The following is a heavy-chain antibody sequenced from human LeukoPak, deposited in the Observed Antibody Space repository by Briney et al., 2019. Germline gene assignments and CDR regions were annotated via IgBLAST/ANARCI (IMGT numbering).Heavy chain of an antibody. CDR1: GFTFSGYW. CDR2: IKQDGSAK. J-gene: IGHJ4*02. CDR3: XXXXXXXXDSXGXGGVYFDY. V-gene: IGHV3-7*01. Sequence: GGSLRLSCAASGFTFSGYWMSWVRLAPGKGLEWMANIKQDGSAKYYVDSVRGRFTISRDNAKNSLYLQMNSVRVEDTAVYYXXXXXXXXXDSXGXGGVYFDYWGQGTLVTVSS. D-gene: IGHD3-22*01.